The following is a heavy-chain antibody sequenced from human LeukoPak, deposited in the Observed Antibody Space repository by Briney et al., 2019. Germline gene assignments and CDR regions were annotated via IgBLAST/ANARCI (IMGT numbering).Heavy chain of an antibody. Sequence: SDTLSLTCTVSGGSISSGSDYWGWIPQPGGKGLEWIGRIYTWESTNYNPSLKSRVTISVDTSKNQFSLKLSSVTAADTAVYYCARSERIIMILGGAFDIWGQGTVVTVSS. V-gene: IGHV4-61*02. CDR1: GGSISSGSDY. D-gene: IGHD3-22*01. CDR3: ARSERIIMILGGAFDI. J-gene: IGHJ3*02. CDR2: IYTWEST.